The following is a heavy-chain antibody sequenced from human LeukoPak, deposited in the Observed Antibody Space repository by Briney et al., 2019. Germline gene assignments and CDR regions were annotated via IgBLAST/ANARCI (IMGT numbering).Heavy chain of an antibody. CDR3: ASLRTGDFDY. CDR1: GGSISSSSYY. Sequence: SETLSLTCTVSGGSISSSSYYWGWIRQPPGKGLEWIGNIYYSGSTYYNPSFKSRLTISVDTSKNQFSLKLSSVTAADTAVYYCASLRTGDFDYWGQGALVTVSS. D-gene: IGHD3-10*01. CDR2: IYYSGST. J-gene: IGHJ4*02. V-gene: IGHV4-39*01.